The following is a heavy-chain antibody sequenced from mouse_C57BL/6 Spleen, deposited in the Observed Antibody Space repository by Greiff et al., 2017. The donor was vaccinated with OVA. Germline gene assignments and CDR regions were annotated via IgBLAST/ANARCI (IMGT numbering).Heavy chain of an antibody. Sequence: EVQRVESGGGLVKPGGSLKLSCAASGFTFSDYGMHWVRQAPEKGLEWVAYISSGSSTIYYADSVKGRFTISRDNAKNTLFLQMTSLRSEDTAMYYCARNGYYAMDYWGQGTSVTVSS. CDR2: ISSGSSTI. J-gene: IGHJ4*01. CDR1: GFTFSDYG. V-gene: IGHV5-17*01. CDR3: ARNGYYAMDY.